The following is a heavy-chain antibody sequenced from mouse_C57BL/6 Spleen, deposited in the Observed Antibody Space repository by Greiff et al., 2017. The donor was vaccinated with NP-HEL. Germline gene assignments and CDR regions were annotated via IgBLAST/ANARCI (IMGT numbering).Heavy chain of an antibody. V-gene: IGHV1-59*01. Sequence: VQLQQSGAELVRPGTSVKLSCKASGYTFTSYWMHWVKQRPGQGLEWIGVIDPSDSYTNYNQKFKGKATLTVDTSSSTAYMQLSSLTSEDSAVYYCARYDGNYIDYWGQSTTLTVSS. CDR1: GYTFTSYW. D-gene: IGHD2-1*01. CDR2: IDPSDSYT. J-gene: IGHJ2*01. CDR3: ARYDGNYIDY.